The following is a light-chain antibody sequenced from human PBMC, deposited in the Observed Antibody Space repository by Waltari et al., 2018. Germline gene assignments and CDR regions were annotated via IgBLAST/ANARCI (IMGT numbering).Light chain of an antibody. CDR2: KVS. Sequence: DVVMTQSPLSLPVTLGQPASISCKSSQSLVHSDGNTYLAWFHQRPGQSPRRLLYKVSNRESGVPDRISASGSGTDFTLKISRVEAEDVGVYYCMQGTHWPLTFGGGTKVEIK. CDR3: MQGTHWPLT. V-gene: IGKV2-30*02. J-gene: IGKJ4*01. CDR1: QSLVHSDGNTY.